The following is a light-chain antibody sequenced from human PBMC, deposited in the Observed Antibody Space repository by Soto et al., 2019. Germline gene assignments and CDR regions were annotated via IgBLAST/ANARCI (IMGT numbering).Light chain of an antibody. V-gene: IGLV2-8*01. CDR2: EVS. CDR3: SSYAGSNTLYV. Sequence: QSVLTQPPSASGSPGQSVTISCTGTSSDVGGYNYVSWYQQHPGKAPKLMIYEVSKRPSGVPDRFSGSKSGNTASLTVSGLQAEDEADYYGSSYAGSNTLYVFGTGTKVTVL. J-gene: IGLJ1*01. CDR1: SSDVGGYNY.